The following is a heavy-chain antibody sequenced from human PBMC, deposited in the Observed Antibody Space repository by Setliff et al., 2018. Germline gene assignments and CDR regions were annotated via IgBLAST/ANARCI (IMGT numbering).Heavy chain of an antibody. CDR3: ARRYNFWSGYFDY. D-gene: IGHD3-3*01. CDR2: INHSGST. Sequence: AETLSLTCAVYGGSFSCYYWSWIRQPPGKGLEWIGEINHSGSTNYNPSLKSQVTISADTSKNQFSLKLSSVTAADTAVYYCARRYNFWSGYFDYWGQGTPVTVSS. J-gene: IGHJ4*02. V-gene: IGHV4-34*01. CDR1: GGSFSCYY.